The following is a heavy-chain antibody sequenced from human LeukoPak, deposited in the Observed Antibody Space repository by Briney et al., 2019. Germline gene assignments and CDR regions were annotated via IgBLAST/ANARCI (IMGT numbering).Heavy chain of an antibody. CDR1: GGSVSTSSYY. CDR3: ARKGYSYGLNWFDP. D-gene: IGHD5-18*01. V-gene: IGHV4-39*01. Sequence: SETLSLTCTVSGGSVSTSSYYWGWIRQPPGKGLEWIANIYYTGSAYYNPSLKSRVTISVDTSKNQFSLKLSSVTAADTAVYYCARKGYSYGLNWFDPWGQGTLVTVSS. J-gene: IGHJ5*02. CDR2: IYYTGSA.